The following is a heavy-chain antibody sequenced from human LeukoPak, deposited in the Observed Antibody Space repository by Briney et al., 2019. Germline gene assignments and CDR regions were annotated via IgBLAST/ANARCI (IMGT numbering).Heavy chain of an antibody. D-gene: IGHD2-15*01. J-gene: IGHJ4*02. CDR1: GFTFTNYV. CDR2: ISGGGGT. CDR3: ARYCGPAACYSGFDY. V-gene: IGHV3-23*01. Sequence: GGSLRLSCAASGFTFTNYVMTWVRRAPGNALEWVSAISGGGGTWYGNSVKGRFVVSGADSKNTLFLQMNSLRGDDTAVYYCARYCGPAACYSGFDYWGQGTLVTVSS.